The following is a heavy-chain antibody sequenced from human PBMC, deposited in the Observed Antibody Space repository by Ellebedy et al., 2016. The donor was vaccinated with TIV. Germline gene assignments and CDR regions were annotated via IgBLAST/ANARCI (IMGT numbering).Heavy chain of an antibody. D-gene: IGHD3/OR15-3a*01. CDR3: ARRSTDFAFDS. CDR2: ISANGGTT. CDR1: GFTFSTYP. J-gene: IGHJ4*02. V-gene: IGHV3-23*01. Sequence: GESLKISCAASGFTFSTYPMNWVRQAPGKGLEWGSIISANGGTTYYADSVKGRFTISRDNSKNTLFLQMSSLRAEDTAVYFCARRSTDFAFDSWGQGTLVTVSS.